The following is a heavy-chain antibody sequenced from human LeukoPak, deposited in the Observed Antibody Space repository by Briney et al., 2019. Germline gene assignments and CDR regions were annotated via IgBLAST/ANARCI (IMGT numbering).Heavy chain of an antibody. V-gene: IGHV1-69*05. CDR3: ARQGYCSSTSCYTGGYYYYYYMDV. D-gene: IGHD2-2*02. CDR1: GGTFSSYA. CDR2: IIPIFGTA. J-gene: IGHJ6*03. Sequence: SVKVSCKASGGTFSSYAISWVRQAPGQGLEWMGGIIPIFGTANYAQKFQDRVTITTDESTSTAYMELSSLRSEDTAVYYCARQGYCSSTSCYTGGYYYYYYMDVWGKGTTVTVSS.